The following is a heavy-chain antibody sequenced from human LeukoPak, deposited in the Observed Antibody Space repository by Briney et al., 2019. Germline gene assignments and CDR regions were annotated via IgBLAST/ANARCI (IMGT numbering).Heavy chain of an antibody. V-gene: IGHV3-21*01. Sequence: GGSLRLSCAASGFTFSSYSMNWVRQAPGKGLEWVSSISSSNSYIYYADSVKGRFTISRDNAKNSLYLQMNSLRAEDTAVYYCARDAKGAAGSDWGQGTLVTVSS. CDR1: GFTFSSYS. J-gene: IGHJ4*02. D-gene: IGHD6-13*01. CDR3: ARDAKGAAGSD. CDR2: ISSSNSYI.